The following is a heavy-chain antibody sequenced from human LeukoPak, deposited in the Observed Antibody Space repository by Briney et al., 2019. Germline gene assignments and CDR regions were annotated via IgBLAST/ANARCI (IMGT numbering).Heavy chain of an antibody. CDR2: ISGSGGST. J-gene: IGHJ6*02. V-gene: IGHV3-23*01. D-gene: IGHD2-2*01. CDR1: GFTFSSYA. CDR3: AKYQGFYYYYGMDV. Sequence: GGSLRLSCAASGFTFSSYAMSWVRQAPGKGLEWASAISGSGGSTYYADSVKGRFTISRDNSKNTLYLQMNSLRAEDTAVYYCAKYQGFYYYYGMDVWGQGTTVTVSS.